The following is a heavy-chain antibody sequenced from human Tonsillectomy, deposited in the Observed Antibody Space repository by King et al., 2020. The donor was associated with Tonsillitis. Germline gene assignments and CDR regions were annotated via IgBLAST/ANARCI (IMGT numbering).Heavy chain of an antibody. CDR3: ASHGSSWSKSGAFDI. Sequence: QLQESGPGVVKPSETLSLLCTVSGGPINDRYCSWIRPPPGKGLEWIGYIYYSGSTNYNPSLKSRVTMSVDTYNNQFFLELSSVTAADTAVYYCASHGSSWSKSGAFDIWGQGTMVTVSS. CDR2: IYYSGST. CDR1: GGPINDRY. V-gene: IGHV4-59*11. D-gene: IGHD6-13*01. J-gene: IGHJ3*02.